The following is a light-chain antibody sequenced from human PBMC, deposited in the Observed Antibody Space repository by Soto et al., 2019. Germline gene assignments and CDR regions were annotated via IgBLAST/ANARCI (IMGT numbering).Light chain of an antibody. CDR1: QSVNNNY. CDR3: QQYGGSVT. V-gene: IGKV3-20*01. Sequence: EIGLTQSPGTLSLFPGERATLSCRASQSVNNNYLGWYQQKPGQAPRLLIYSTSRRSRGIPARFSGSGSGTDFTLTISRLKPDDIAVYYCQQYGGSVTFGGGTKVEIK. CDR2: STS. J-gene: IGKJ4*01.